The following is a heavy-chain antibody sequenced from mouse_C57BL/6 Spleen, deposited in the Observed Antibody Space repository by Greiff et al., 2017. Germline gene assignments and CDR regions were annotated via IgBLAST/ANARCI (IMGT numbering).Heavy chain of an antibody. D-gene: IGHD2-4*01. CDR3: ASDYDWYFDV. CDR1: GFTFSSYT. J-gene: IGHJ1*03. CDR2: ISGGGGNT. Sequence: EVQVVESGGGLVKPGGSLKLSCAASGFTFSSYTMSWVRQTPEKRLEWVATISGGGGNTYYPDSVKGRFTISRDNAKNTLYLQMSSLRSEDTALYYCASDYDWYFDVWGTGTTVTVSS. V-gene: IGHV5-9*01.